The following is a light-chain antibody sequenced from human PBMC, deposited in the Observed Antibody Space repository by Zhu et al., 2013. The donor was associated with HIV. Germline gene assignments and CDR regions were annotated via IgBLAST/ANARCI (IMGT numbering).Light chain of an antibody. Sequence: ETVLTQSPATLSLSPGERATLSCRASQSIRNSLAWYQQRPGQAPRLLIYDASNRATGIPARFSGSGSGTDFTLAISSLQSEDFAVYYCQQYNNWPPEYTFGQGTKLEIK. CDR1: QSIRNS. J-gene: IGKJ2*01. V-gene: IGKV3-11*01. CDR2: DAS. CDR3: QQYNNWPPEYT.